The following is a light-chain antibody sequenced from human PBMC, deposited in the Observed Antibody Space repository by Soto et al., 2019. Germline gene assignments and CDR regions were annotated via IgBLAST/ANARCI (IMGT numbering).Light chain of an antibody. CDR3: MQALQTSFT. CDR2: LGS. J-gene: IGKJ3*01. V-gene: IGKV2-28*01. Sequence: DLVMTQSPLSLPVTPGEPASISCRSSQSLLHSNGYNYLDWYLQKPGQSPQLLIYLGSNRASGVPDRFSSSGSGTDFTLKISRVEAEDVGVYYCMQALQTSFTFGPGTKVDIK. CDR1: QSLLHSNGYNY.